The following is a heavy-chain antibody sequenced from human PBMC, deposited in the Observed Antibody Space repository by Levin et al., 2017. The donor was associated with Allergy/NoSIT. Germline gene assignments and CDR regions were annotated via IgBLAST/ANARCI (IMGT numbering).Heavy chain of an antibody. CDR2: ISANGAKT. J-gene: IGHJ4*02. D-gene: IGHD3-10*01. CDR3: VRDYYSDLIRASRFDF. CDR1: GFTFQAYA. V-gene: IGHV3-23*01. Sequence: GGSLRLSCAASGFTFQAYAMSWVRQTPGKGLEWVSTISANGAKTYYAVSVKGRSTISRDNSKDALSLQINSLRAEDTAIYYCVRDYYSDLIRASRFDFWGQGTPVTVSS.